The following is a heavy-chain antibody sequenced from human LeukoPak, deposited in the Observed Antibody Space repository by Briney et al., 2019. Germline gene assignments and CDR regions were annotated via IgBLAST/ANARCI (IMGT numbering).Heavy chain of an antibody. D-gene: IGHD1-26*01. J-gene: IGHJ3*02. V-gene: IGHV3-48*03. CDR3: ARDGLSGDQAFDAFDI. CDR1: GFTFRSYE. Sequence: GGSLGLSCAASGFTFRSYEMSWVRQAPGKGLEWIAYIRSSGSNMYYADSVRGRFSISRDNAKDSLYLQMNSLRAEDTAIYYCARDGLSGDQAFDAFDIWGQGTMVTVSS. CDR2: IRSSGSNM.